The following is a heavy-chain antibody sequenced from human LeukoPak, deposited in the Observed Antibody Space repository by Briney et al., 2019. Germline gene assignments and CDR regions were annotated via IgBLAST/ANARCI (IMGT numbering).Heavy chain of an antibody. CDR1: GFTFSSYA. D-gene: IGHD3-22*01. CDR2: ISGSGGST. CDR3: ARDRADDDSSGYIYRDFAY. V-gene: IGHV3-23*01. J-gene: IGHJ4*02. Sequence: GGSLRLSCAASGFTFSSYAMSWVRQAPGKGLEWVSAISGSGGSTYYADSVKGRFTISRDNAKNLLYLQMNNLRAEDTAVYYCARDRADDDSSGYIYRDFAYWGQGNLVTVSP.